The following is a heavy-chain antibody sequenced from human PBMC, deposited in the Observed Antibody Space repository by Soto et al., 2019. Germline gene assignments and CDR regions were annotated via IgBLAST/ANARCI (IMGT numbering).Heavy chain of an antibody. Sequence: PSETLSLTCAIYGGSFSGYYWSWIRQPPGKGLEWIGEINHSGSTNYNPSLKSRVTISVDTSKNQFSLKLSSVTAADTAVYYCARGGRYCSSTSCYNYYYYYGMDVWGQGTTVTV. CDR2: INHSGST. J-gene: IGHJ6*02. CDR1: GGSFSGYY. V-gene: IGHV4-34*01. CDR3: ARGGRYCSSTSCYNYYYYYGMDV. D-gene: IGHD2-2*02.